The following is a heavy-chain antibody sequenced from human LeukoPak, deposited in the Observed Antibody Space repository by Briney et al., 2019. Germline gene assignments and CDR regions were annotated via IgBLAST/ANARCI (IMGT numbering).Heavy chain of an antibody. CDR3: ARASTTVPNLLDY. CDR2: IKGDGSDT. D-gene: IGHD4-17*01. CDR1: GFTFSSYW. J-gene: IGHJ4*02. V-gene: IGHV3-74*01. Sequence: GRSLRLSCAASGFTFSSYWMHWVRQTPGKGLVWVSRIKGDGSDTLYADSVKGRFTISRDNSKNTLYRQTSSLGVDDTAVYYCARASTTVPNLLDYWGQGALVSVSS.